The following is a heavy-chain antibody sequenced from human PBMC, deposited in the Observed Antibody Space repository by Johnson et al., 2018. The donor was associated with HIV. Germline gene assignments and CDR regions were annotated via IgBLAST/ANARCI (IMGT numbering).Heavy chain of an antibody. CDR1: GFSFDDYA. D-gene: IGHD6-13*01. CDR2: INWNGGST. J-gene: IGHJ3*02. V-gene: IGHV3-20*04. Sequence: VQLVESGGGLVQPGRSLRLSCAASGFSFDDYAMHWVRQAPGKGLEWVAGINWNGGSTGYVDSVKGRVTISRDNAKNSLYLQMNSLRVEDTALYYCARAAAAPNDAFDIWGQGTMVTVSS. CDR3: ARAAAAPNDAFDI.